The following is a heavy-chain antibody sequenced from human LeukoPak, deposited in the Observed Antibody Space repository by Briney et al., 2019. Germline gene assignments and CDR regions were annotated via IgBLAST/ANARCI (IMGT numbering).Heavy chain of an antibody. CDR3: ARSAPIGSGYADY. CDR2: INHSGST. J-gene: IGHJ4*02. V-gene: IGHV4-34*01. D-gene: IGHD5-12*01. Sequence: PSETLSLTCAVYGGSFSGYYWSWLRQPPGKGLEWIGEINHSGSTNYNPSLKSRVTISVDTTKNQFSLKLSSVTAADTAVYYCARSAPIGSGYADYWGQGTLVTVSS. CDR1: GGSFSGYY.